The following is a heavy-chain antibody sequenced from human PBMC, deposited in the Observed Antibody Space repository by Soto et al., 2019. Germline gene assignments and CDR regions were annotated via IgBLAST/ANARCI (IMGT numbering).Heavy chain of an antibody. Sequence: QVQLVQSGAEVKMPGASVTLFCKASGYNFAIYYIHWVRQAPGQGLEWMAMFNAGDGSATYAQQLQGRVSMTRDTSTSTIYMELSGLNSDDTAVYYCAREGTGLDLWGQGTLVTVSS. CDR1: GYNFAIYY. CDR2: FNAGDGSA. V-gene: IGHV1-46*01. CDR3: AREGTGLDL. D-gene: IGHD3-10*01. J-gene: IGHJ5*02.